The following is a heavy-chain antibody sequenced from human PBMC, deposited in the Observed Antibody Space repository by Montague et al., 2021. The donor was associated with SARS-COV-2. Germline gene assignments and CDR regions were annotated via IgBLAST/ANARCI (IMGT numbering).Heavy chain of an antibody. D-gene: IGHD1-26*01. J-gene: IGHJ4*02. Sequence: SETLSLTCTVSGGSISSYYWSWIRQPPGKGLEWIGYIYYSWSTNYNPSLKSRVTILVDMSKSQFSLKLSSVTAADTAVYYCARGMGGSYLYYFDYWGQGTLVTVSS. CDR2: IYYSWST. CDR3: ARGMGGSYLYYFDY. CDR1: GGSISSYY. V-gene: IGHV4-59*01.